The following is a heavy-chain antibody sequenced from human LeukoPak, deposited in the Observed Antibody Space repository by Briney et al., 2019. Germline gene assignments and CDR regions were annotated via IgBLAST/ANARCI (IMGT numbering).Heavy chain of an antibody. Sequence: GASVKVSCKASGYTFTSYGISWVRQAPGQGLEWMGWTSAYNGNTNYAQKLQGRVTVTTDTSTSTAYMELRSLRSDDTAVYYCASGYSAVGYCSGGSCYSAFDIWGQGTMVTVSS. V-gene: IGHV1-18*01. D-gene: IGHD2-15*01. CDR3: ASGYSAVGYCSGGSCYSAFDI. J-gene: IGHJ3*02. CDR2: TSAYNGNT. CDR1: GYTFTSYG.